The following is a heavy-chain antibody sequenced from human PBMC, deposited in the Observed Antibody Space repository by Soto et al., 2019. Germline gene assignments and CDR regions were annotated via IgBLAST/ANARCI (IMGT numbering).Heavy chain of an antibody. CDR1: GGSINSNNYY. V-gene: IGHV4-39*01. Sequence: PSETLSLTCSVSGGSINSNNYYWAWIRQPPGKGLAWIASVYYDGSTYYNPSLKSRVTISVDASKDRFSLQLRSVTAADTAVYYCEKVVVAANRHTASDSWGQGTLVTVSS. D-gene: IGHD2-15*01. CDR3: EKVVVAANRHTASDS. J-gene: IGHJ4*02. CDR2: VYYDGST.